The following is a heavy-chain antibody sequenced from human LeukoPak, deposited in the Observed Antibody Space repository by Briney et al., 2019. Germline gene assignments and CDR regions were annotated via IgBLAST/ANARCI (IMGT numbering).Heavy chain of an antibody. CDR2: ICSSGSA. CDR3: AGAGTANARHANDYGDYEEGPGAFDI. V-gene: IGHV4-31*03. D-gene: IGHD4-17*01. CDR1: GGSISSGVYC. Sequence: SQTLSLTCTVSGGSISSGVYCWSWIRQRPGEGLQWIGYICSSGSAYYNPSLKSRVTMSIDTSNNQFSLKLNSVTAADTAVYYCAGAGTANARHANDYGDYEEGPGAFDIWGQGTMVTVSS. J-gene: IGHJ3*02.